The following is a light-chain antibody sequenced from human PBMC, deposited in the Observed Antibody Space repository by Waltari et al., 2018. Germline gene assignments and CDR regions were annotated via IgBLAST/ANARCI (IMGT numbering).Light chain of an antibody. J-gene: IGLJ2*01. CDR1: SSNIERNN. CDR3: AAWDDSLGGVV. CDR2: RNS. V-gene: IGLV1-47*01. Sequence: QSVLTQPPSASGTPGQRVTISCSGSSSNIERNNVYWYQQLPGTAPKLLIYRNSRRPTGVPVRVAGSRSGTAASLSISGLRSEDEADYYCAAWDDSLGGVVFGGGTKLTVL.